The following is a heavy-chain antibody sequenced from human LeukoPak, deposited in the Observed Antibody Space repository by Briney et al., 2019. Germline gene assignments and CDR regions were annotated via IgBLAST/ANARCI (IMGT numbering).Heavy chain of an antibody. D-gene: IGHD1-26*01. CDR1: GFTFDDYG. CDR3: VRDRGGTYMYFQH. Sequence: GGSLRLSCAASGFTFDDYGMSWVRQAPGKGLEWVSGINWNGGRAGHADSVKGRFTISRDNAKNSLFLQMNSPRAEDTALYYCVRDRGGTYMYFQHWGQGTLVTVSS. CDR2: INWNGGRA. V-gene: IGHV3-20*04. J-gene: IGHJ1*01.